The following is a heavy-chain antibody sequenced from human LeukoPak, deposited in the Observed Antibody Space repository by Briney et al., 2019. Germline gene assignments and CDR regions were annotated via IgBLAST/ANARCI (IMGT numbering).Heavy chain of an antibody. CDR3: ARGVRFLGPPYYYYMDV. V-gene: IGHV1-8*03. D-gene: IGHD3-3*01. CDR2: MNPNSGNT. J-gene: IGHJ6*03. Sequence: ASVKVSCKASGYTFTSSDINWVRQATGQGLEWMGWMNPNSGNTGYAQKFQGRVTITRNTSINTAYMELSSLRSEDTAVYYCARGVRFLGPPYYYYMDVWGRGTTVTVSS. CDR1: GYTFTSSD.